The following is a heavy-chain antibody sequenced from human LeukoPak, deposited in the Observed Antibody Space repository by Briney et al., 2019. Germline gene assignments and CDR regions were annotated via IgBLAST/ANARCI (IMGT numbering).Heavy chain of an antibody. CDR2: IYPSDSDT. Sequence: GESLKISCKASGLNFANSWIGWVRQMPGKGLEWMGIIYPSDSDTRYNPSFQGQVTISVDKSISTAYLQWSSLEASDTAIYYCARQALQGWAPDYWGQGTLVTVSS. CDR3: ARQALQGWAPDY. D-gene: IGHD3-16*01. J-gene: IGHJ4*02. CDR1: GLNFANSW. V-gene: IGHV5-51*01.